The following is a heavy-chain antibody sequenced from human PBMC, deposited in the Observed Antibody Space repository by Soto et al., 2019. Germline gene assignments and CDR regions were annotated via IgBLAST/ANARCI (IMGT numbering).Heavy chain of an antibody. J-gene: IGHJ6*02. D-gene: IGHD3-3*01. CDR3: ARDQEEKNYDFWSGAPRYYGMDV. CDR2: IYYSGST. Sequence: SETLSLTCTVSGGSISSGGYYWSWIRQHPGKGLEWIGYIYYSGSTYYNPSLKSRVTISVDTSKNQFSLKLRSVTAADTAVYYCARDQEEKNYDFWSGAPRYYGMDVWGQGTTVTVSS. V-gene: IGHV4-31*03. CDR1: GGSISSGGYY.